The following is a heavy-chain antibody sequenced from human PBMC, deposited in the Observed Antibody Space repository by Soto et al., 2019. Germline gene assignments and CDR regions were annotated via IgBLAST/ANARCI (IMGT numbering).Heavy chain of an antibody. CDR1: RVTFSSYA. CDR3: AKNNYYDSSGYYSYFDY. J-gene: IGHJ4*02. CDR2: IIPIFGTA. D-gene: IGHD3-22*01. Sequence: QVQLVQSGAEVKKPGSSVKVSCKASRVTFSSYAISWVRQAPGQGLEWMGGIIPIFGTANYAQKFQGRVTITADEATSTAYMELSSLRSEDTAVYYCAKNNYYDSSGYYSYFDYWGQGTLVTVSS. V-gene: IGHV1-69*01.